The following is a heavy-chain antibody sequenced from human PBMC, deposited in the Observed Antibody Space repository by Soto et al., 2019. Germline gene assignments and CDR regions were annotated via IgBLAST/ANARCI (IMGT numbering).Heavy chain of an antibody. V-gene: IGHV4-30-2*01. CDR2: IYHSGST. J-gene: IGHJ6*02. CDR1: GGSISSGGYS. Sequence: SETLSLTCAVSGGSISSGGYSWSWIRQPPGKGLEWIGYIYHSGSTYYNPSLKSRVTISVDRSKNQFSLKLSSVTAADTAVYYCARQRGGRTGYYGMDVWGQGTTVTVSS. CDR3: ARQRGGRTGYYGMDV. D-gene: IGHD2-8*02.